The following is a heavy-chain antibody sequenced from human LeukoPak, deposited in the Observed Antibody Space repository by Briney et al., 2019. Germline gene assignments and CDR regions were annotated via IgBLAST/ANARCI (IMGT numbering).Heavy chain of an antibody. D-gene: IGHD3-9*01. CDR1: GYTLTELS. CDR3: ALGDILTGYWAEYFVY. Sequence: ASVKVSCKVSGYTLTELSMHWVRQAPGKGLEWMGGFDPEDGETIYAQKFQGRVTMTEDTSTDTAYMELSSLRSEDTAVYYCALGDILTGYWAEYFVYWGQGTLITVSS. CDR2: FDPEDGET. V-gene: IGHV1-24*01. J-gene: IGHJ4*02.